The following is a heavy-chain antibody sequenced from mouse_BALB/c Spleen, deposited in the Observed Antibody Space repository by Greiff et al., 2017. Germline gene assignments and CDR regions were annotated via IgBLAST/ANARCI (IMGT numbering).Heavy chain of an antibody. Sequence: EVKLVESGPGLVKPSQSLSLTCTVTGYSITSDYAWNWIRQFPGNKLEWMGYISYSGSTSYNPSLKSRISITRDTSKNQFFLQLNSVTTEDTATYYCARGGIITTVVAPMDYWGQGTSVTVSS. D-gene: IGHD1-1*01. CDR3: ARGGIITTVVAPMDY. CDR1: GYSITSDYA. CDR2: ISYSGST. J-gene: IGHJ4*01. V-gene: IGHV3-2*02.